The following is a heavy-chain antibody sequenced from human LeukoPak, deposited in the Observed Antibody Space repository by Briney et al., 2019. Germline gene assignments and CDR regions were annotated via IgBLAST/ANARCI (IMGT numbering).Heavy chain of an antibody. CDR2: MNPNSGNT. D-gene: IGHD3-22*01. J-gene: IGHJ3*02. CDR3: ARDSLQDRNAFDI. CDR1: GYTFTSYD. Sequence: ASVKVSCKASGYTFTSYDINWVRQSTGQGLEWMGWMNPNSGNTGYAQKFQGRVTMTRNTSISTAYMELSSLRSEDTAVYYCARDSLQDRNAFDIWGQGTMVTVSS. V-gene: IGHV1-8*01.